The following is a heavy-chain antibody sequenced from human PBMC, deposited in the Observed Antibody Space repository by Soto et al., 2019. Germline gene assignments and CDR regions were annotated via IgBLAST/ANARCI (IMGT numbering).Heavy chain of an antibody. D-gene: IGHD2-15*01. CDR1: GFTFDDYA. J-gene: IGHJ4*02. CDR2: ISWNSGSI. CDR3: AKDGGSIVVVVAASGIDC. V-gene: IGHV3-9*01. Sequence: GGSLRLSCAASGFTFDDYAMHWVRQAPGKGLEWASGISWNSGSIGYADFVKGRFTISRDNAKNSLYLQMNSLRAEDTALYYCAKDGGSIVVVVAASGIDCWGQGTLVTVSS.